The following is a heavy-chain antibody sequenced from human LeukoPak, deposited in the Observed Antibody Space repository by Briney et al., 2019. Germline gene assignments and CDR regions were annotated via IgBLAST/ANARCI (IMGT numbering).Heavy chain of an antibody. CDR3: ARVRDAFDI. J-gene: IGHJ3*02. V-gene: IGHV3-53*01. CDR2: IYSGGST. Sequence: GGSLRLSCAASGFTFSDHYIDWVRQAPGKGLEWVSVIYSGGSTYYADSVKGRFTISRDNSKNTLYLQMNSLRAEDTAVYYCARVRDAFDIWGQGTMVTVSS. CDR1: GFTFSDHY.